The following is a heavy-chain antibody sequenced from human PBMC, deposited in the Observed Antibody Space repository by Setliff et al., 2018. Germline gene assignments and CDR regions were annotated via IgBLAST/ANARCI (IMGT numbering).Heavy chain of an antibody. CDR2: IHYSGST. Sequence: SETLSLTCTVSDASIGGSGYYWGWIRQPPGKGPEWIGNIHYSGSTHYNPSLKSRVTISVDTSKNQFSLKLSSVDTATYYCARRRGVVVSSWFDPWGQGTLVTVSS. V-gene: IGHV4-39*07. CDR1: DASIGGSGYY. D-gene: IGHD2-2*01. J-gene: IGHJ5*02. CDR3: ARRRGVVVSSWFDP.